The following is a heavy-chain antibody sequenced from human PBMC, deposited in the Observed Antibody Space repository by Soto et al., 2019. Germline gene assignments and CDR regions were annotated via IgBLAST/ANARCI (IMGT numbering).Heavy chain of an antibody. Sequence: LRLSCAASGFTFSSYSMDWVRQAPGKGLEWVSSISDSGGYIYYADSVKGRFTISRANAKNSLFLQMDSLRVEDTAVYYCAREGGPGFGELLVWGQGALVTVSS. D-gene: IGHD3-10*01. V-gene: IGHV3-21*01. CDR1: GFTFSSYS. J-gene: IGHJ4*02. CDR3: AREGGPGFGELLV. CDR2: ISDSGGYI.